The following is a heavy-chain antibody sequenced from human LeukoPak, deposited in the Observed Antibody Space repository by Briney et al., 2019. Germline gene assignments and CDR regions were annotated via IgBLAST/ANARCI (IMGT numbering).Heavy chain of an antibody. D-gene: IGHD5-24*01. CDR3: ATAEMATVPGAFDI. CDR2: FDPEDGET. CDR1: GYTLTELS. V-gene: IGHV1-24*01. J-gene: IGHJ3*02. Sequence: ASVKVPCKVSGYTLTELSMHWVRQAPGKGLEWMGGFDPEDGETIYAQKFQGRVTMTEDTSTDTAYMELSSLRSEDTAVYYCATAEMATVPGAFDIWGQGTMVTVSS.